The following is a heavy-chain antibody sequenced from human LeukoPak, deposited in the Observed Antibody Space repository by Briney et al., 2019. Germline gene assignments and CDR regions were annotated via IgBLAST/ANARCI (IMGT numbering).Heavy chain of an antibody. CDR1: RFTFSDFY. CDR3: AKDISYGGYDSSGYYAVDAFDI. V-gene: IGHV3-11*01. D-gene: IGHD3-22*01. CDR2: ISDSGTTT. Sequence: PGGSLRLSCAASRFTFSDFYMSSFSDFYMSWIRQAPGKGLEWVSYISDSGTTTYYADSVKGRFTISRDNAKNSLYLQMNSLRAEDTALYYCAKDISYGGYDSSGYYAVDAFDIWGQGTMVTVSS. J-gene: IGHJ3*02.